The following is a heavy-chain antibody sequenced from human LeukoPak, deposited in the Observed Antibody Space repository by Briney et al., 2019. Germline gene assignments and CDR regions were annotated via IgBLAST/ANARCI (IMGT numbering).Heavy chain of an antibody. V-gene: IGHV4-34*01. J-gene: IGHJ4*02. Sequence: SETLSLICAVYGGSFSGYYWSWIRQPPGKGLEWIGEINHSGSTNYNPSLKSRVTISVDTSKNQFSLKLSSVTAADTAVYYCARGNNYYGSGSYYRHWGQGTLVTVSS. CDR3: ARGNNYYGSGSYYRH. CDR2: INHSGST. CDR1: GGSFSGYY. D-gene: IGHD3-10*01.